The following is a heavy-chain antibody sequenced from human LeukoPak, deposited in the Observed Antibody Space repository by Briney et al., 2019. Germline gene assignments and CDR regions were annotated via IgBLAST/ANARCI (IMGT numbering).Heavy chain of an antibody. D-gene: IGHD5-24*01. J-gene: IGHJ2*01. CDR2: LTYSGTNK. CDR1: GFTFSRYG. V-gene: IGHV3-30*03. CDR3: ARDRNRDGYNFLDWYFDL. Sequence: GRSLRLSCAASGFTFSRYGMHWVRQAPGKGLEWVAVLTYSGTNKYYADSVKGRFTISRDTSKNTVYLQMNSLRAEDTAVYHCARDRNRDGYNFLDWYFDLWGRGTLVTVSS.